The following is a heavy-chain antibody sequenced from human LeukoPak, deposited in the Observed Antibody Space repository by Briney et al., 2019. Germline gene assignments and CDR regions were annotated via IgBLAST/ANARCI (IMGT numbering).Heavy chain of an antibody. CDR3: ARGLSAIVY. D-gene: IGHD2-15*01. J-gene: IGHJ4*02. CDR1: GGSFSGYY. CDR2: INHSGST. Sequence: SETLSLTCAVYGGSFSGYYWSWIRQPPGKGLEWIGEINHSGSTNYNPSLKSRVTMSVDTSKNQFSLKLSSVTAADTAFYYCARGLSAIVYWGQGTLVAVSS. V-gene: IGHV4-34*01.